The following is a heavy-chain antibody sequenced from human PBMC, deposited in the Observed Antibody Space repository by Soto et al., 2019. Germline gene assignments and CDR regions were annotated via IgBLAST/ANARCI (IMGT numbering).Heavy chain of an antibody. Sequence: GESLKITCNGSGYSFTSYWISWVRQMPGKGLEWMGRIDPSDSYTNYSPSFQGHVTIAADKSISTAYLQWSSLKASDTAMYDCARYSSSWYGNRGYYYYGMDVWGQGTTVTVSS. CDR3: ARYSSSWYGNRGYYYYGMDV. V-gene: IGHV5-10-1*01. CDR1: GYSFTSYW. CDR2: IDPSDSYT. J-gene: IGHJ6*02. D-gene: IGHD6-13*01.